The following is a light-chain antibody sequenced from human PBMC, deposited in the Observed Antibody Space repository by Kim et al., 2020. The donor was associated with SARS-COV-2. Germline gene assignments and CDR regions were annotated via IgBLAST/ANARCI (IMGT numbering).Light chain of an antibody. CDR2: SDT. J-gene: IGLJ3*02. CDR1: SIGSKS. CDR3: QVRHSTIDRV. V-gene: IGLV3-21*01. Sequence: VAPSQTARITCGGDSIGSKSVHWYQQRPGQAPVLVIYSDTDRPSGISERFSGSNSGNTATLTISRVEVGDEADYYCQVRHSTIDRVFGGGTKVTVL.